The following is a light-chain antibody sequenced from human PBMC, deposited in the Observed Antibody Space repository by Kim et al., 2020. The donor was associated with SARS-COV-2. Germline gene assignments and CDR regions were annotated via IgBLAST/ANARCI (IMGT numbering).Light chain of an antibody. J-gene: IGKJ1*01. V-gene: IGKV1-27*01. Sequence: DIQMTQSPSSLSASVGDRVTITCRASQDISNYLAWYQVKPGRGPRLMIYGAFALQPGVPSRFSGSGSGSDFTLTISSLQPEDVATYYCQKYNSDPWTFGQWTKVEIK. CDR1: QDISNY. CDR2: GAF. CDR3: QKYNSDPWT.